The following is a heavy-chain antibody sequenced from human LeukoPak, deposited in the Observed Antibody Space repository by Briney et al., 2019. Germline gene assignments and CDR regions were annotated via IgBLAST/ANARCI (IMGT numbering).Heavy chain of an antibody. CDR3: ARVNYYDSSGYYYSGGFDY. V-gene: IGHV1-69*13. D-gene: IGHD3-22*01. J-gene: IGHJ4*02. CDR2: IIPIFGTA. Sequence: GASVKVSCKASGGTFSSYAISWVRQAPGQGLEWMGGIIPIFGTANYAQKFQGRVTITADESTSTAYMELSSLRSEDTAVYYCARVNYYDSSGYYYSGGFDYWGQGTLVTVSS. CDR1: GGTFSSYA.